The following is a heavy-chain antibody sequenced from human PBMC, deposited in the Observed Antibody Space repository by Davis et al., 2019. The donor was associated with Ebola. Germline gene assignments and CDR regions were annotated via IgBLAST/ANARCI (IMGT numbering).Heavy chain of an antibody. CDR2: TGTTGDT. CDR1: GFTFSRYD. CDR3: ARGVAGRARGVPWAMDV. J-gene: IGHJ6*02. D-gene: IGHD3-10*01. Sequence: GESLKISCAASGFTFSRYDMNWVRHATGKGLEWVSATGTTGDTYYPGSVKGRFTISRENAKKSLYLQMNSLGAGDTAVYYCARGVAGRARGVPWAMDVWGQGTTVTVS. V-gene: IGHV3-13*01.